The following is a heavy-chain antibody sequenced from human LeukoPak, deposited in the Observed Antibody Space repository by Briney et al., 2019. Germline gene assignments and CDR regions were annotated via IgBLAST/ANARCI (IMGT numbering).Heavy chain of an antibody. CDR3: AKPSSGYTSFHI. CDR1: GFTFRSYA. V-gene: IGHV3-23*01. J-gene: IGHJ3*02. D-gene: IGHD3-22*01. CDR2: ISGSGGST. Sequence: GGSLRLSCAASGFTFRSYAMSWVRQAPGKGMEWVSAISGSGGSTYDADSVKGRFTISRDNSKNTLYLQMNSLRAEDTALYYCAKPSSGYTSFHIWGQGTMVTVSS.